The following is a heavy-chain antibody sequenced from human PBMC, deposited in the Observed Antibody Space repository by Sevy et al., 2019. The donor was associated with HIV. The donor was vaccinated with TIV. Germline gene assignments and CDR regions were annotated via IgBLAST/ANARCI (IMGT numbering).Heavy chain of an antibody. CDR2: ISYDGSNK. CDR3: AKEFFIAAGTFDY. V-gene: IGHV3-30*18. Sequence: GSLRLSCAASGFTFSSYGMHWVRQAPGKGLEWVAVISYDGSNKYYADSVKGRFTISRDNSKNTLYLQMNSLRAEDTAVYYCAKEFFIAAGTFDYWGQGTLVTVSS. CDR1: GFTFSSYG. J-gene: IGHJ4*02. D-gene: IGHD6-13*01.